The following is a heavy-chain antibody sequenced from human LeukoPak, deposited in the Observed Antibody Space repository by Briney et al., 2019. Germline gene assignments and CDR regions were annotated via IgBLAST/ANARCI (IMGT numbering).Heavy chain of an antibody. CDR3: AREDSYGFGIDY. Sequence: GGSLRLSCAASGFTFSSYSMNWVRQAPGKGLEWVSYISVSSSTYIYYADSVKGRFTISRDNAKNSLYLQMNSLRAEDTAVYYCAREDSYGFGIDYWGQGTLVTVSS. CDR1: GFTFSSYS. J-gene: IGHJ4*02. D-gene: IGHD5-18*01. V-gene: IGHV3-21*05. CDR2: ISVSSSTYI.